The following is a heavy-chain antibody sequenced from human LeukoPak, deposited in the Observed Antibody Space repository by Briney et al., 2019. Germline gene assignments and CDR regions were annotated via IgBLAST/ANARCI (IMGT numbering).Heavy chain of an antibody. D-gene: IGHD1-14*01. CDR3: ARVVFLGTKGPNDY. CDR2: ISAYNGNT. J-gene: IGHJ4*02. Sequence: ASVKVSCKASGYTFTSYGISWVRQAPGQGLEWMGWISAYNGNTNYAQKLQGRVTMTTDTSTSTAYTELRSLRSDDTAVYYCARVVFLGTKGPNDYWGQGTLVTVSS. CDR1: GYTFTSYG. V-gene: IGHV1-18*01.